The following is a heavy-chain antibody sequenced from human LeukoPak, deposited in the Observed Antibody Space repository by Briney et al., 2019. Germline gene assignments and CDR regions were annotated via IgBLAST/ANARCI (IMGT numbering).Heavy chain of an antibody. CDR2: IYYTGRT. J-gene: IGHJ6*03. CDR3: ARDVSGYDRYCYYYMDV. Sequence: SETLSLTCTVSGASISSNHWSWIRQPPGQGLEWIGYIYYTGRTNNNPSLKSRVTISVDASKNQISLKMSSVTAADTAVYYCARDVSGYDRYCYYYMDVWGKGTTVTVSS. D-gene: IGHD5-12*01. V-gene: IGHV4-59*01. CDR1: GASISSNH.